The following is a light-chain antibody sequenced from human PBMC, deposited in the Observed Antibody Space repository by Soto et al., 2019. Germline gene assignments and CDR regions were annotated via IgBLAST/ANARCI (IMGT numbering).Light chain of an antibody. CDR1: QSVNIN. CDR2: GAS. V-gene: IGKV3D-15*01. Sequence: EIVMTQSPVTLSASPGERVTLSCRASQSVNINLAWYQQRHGLAPRVLIYGASNRASGIPDKFSGSGSGTDFTLTISSLEPDDFALYFCQQYKDWPPLTFGGGTRVEIK. CDR3: QQYKDWPPLT. J-gene: IGKJ4*01.